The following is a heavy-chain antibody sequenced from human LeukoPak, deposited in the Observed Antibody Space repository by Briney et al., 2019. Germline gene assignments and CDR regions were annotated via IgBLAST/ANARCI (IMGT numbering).Heavy chain of an antibody. CDR1: GYTFTSYG. J-gene: IGHJ1*01. Sequence: GASVKVSCKASGYTFTSYGISWVRQAPGQGLEWMGWISAYNGNTNYAQKFQGRVTITADKSTSTAYMELSSLKSEDTAVYYCAREGPTPAPGYFQHWGQGTLVTVSS. CDR2: ISAYNGNT. CDR3: AREGPTPAPGYFQH. V-gene: IGHV1-18*01.